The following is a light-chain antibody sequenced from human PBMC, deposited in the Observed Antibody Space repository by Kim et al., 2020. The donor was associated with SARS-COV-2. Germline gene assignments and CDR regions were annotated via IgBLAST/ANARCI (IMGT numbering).Light chain of an antibody. Sequence: QPVLTQSPSASASLGASVKLTCTLNSGHSSYAIAWHQQQPEKGPRYLMKINSDGSHTKGDGIPDRFSGSSSGAARYLTIASLQSEDAADYYCQAWGTGIPVFGGGTQLTVL. CDR3: QAWGTGIPV. CDR2: INSDGSH. J-gene: IGLJ7*01. V-gene: IGLV4-69*02. CDR1: SGHSSYA.